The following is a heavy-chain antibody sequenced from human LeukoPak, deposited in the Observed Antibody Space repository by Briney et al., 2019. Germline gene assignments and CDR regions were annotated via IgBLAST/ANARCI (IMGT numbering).Heavy chain of an antibody. V-gene: IGHV4-59*01. CDR2: IYYSGST. D-gene: IGHD5-18*01. CDR1: GGSISSYY. Sequence: TSETLSLTCTVSGGSISSYYWSWIRQPPGKGLEWIGHIYYSGSTNYNPSLKSRVTISVDTSKNQFSLKLSSVTAADTAVYYCAGCGYSYGIYYYGMDVWGQGTTVTVSS. CDR3: AGCGYSYGIYYYGMDV. J-gene: IGHJ6*02.